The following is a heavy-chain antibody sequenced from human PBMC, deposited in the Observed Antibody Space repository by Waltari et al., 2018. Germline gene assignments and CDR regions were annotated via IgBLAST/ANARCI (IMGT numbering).Heavy chain of an antibody. J-gene: IGHJ5*02. V-gene: IGHV3-48*03. CDR2: ISSSGSTI. CDR3: AREMSIAGQNWFDP. Sequence: EVQLVESGGGLVQPGGSLRLSCAAYGFTFSSFEMNWFRPAPGKGLEGVSYISSSGSTIYYADSVKGRFTISRDNAKNSLYLQMNSLRAEDTAVYYCAREMSIAGQNWFDPWGQGTLVTVSS. CDR1: GFTFSSFE. D-gene: IGHD6-6*01.